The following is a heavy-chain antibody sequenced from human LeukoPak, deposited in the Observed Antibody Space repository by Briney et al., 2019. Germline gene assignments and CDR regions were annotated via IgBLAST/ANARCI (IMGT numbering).Heavy chain of an antibody. CDR3: ARAVTGTGGLDY. V-gene: IGHV1-2*02. D-gene: IGHD6-19*01. CDR1: GYTFTSYG. CDR2: INPHSGDT. J-gene: IGHJ4*02. Sequence: GASVKVSCKASGYTFTSYGINWVRQAPGQGLEWMGWINPHSGDTRYAQKFQGRVTMTRDTSINTAYMELSSLRSDDTAVYYCARAVTGTGGLDYWGQGTLVTVSS.